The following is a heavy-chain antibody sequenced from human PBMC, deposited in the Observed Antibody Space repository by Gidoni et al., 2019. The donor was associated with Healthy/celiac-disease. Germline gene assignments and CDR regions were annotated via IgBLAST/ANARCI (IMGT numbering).Heavy chain of an antibody. CDR1: GLTCGGSA. J-gene: IGHJ4*02. Sequence: VQLVESGRGSVQTGGSLKLSCAASGLTCGGSAMHWVRQASWKGLEWVGRIRSKANSYATAYAASVKGRFTISRDDSKNTAYLQMNSLTTEDTAVYYCTSTTTMVRGTSDYWGQGTLVTVSS. V-gene: IGHV3-73*02. CDR2: IRSKANSYAT. CDR3: TSTTTMVRGTSDY. D-gene: IGHD3-10*01.